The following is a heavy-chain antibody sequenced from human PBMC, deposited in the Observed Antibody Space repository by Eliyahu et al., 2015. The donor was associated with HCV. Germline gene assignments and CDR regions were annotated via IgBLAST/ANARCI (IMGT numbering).Heavy chain of an antibody. J-gene: IGHJ4*02. CDR1: GGSLKGYY. CDR2: LSSWTP. V-gene: IGHV4-34*12. Sequence: VQLQQWGAGTLKASETLSLTCAVYGGSLKGYYWSWIRQSPGEGAGVVWGNLSSWTPQLHPSLNSRVTISLDTSKNQFSLKLRSVTAADTAVYYCARRGGDEDWGQGTLVNVSS. CDR3: ARRGGDED. D-gene: IGHD2-21*02.